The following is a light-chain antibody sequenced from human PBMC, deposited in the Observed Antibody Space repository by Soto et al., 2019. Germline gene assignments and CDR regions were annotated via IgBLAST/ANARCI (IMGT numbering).Light chain of an antibody. Sequence: EIVLTQSPCTLSLSPGEGATLSCSASQSITTNSLAWYQQKPGQAPRLLIYGASNRATGVPDRVSASGSGTDFTLSFSRLEPEDFAMYYCQQYVTSPYTFGQGTKLAIK. CDR1: QSITTNS. V-gene: IGKV3-20*01. CDR3: QQYVTSPYT. J-gene: IGKJ2*01. CDR2: GAS.